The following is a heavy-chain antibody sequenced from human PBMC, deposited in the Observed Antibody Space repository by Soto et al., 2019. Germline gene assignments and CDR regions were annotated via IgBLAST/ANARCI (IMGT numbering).Heavy chain of an antibody. V-gene: IGHV3-21*01. CDR1: GFTFSTYS. Sequence: PGGSLRLSCTASGFTFSTYSMNWVRQAPGKGLEWVSSISSNNNYFYYADSAKGRFTISRDNAKNSLYLQMNSLRAEDTAVYYCARELGSYGMDVWGQGTTVTVSS. J-gene: IGHJ6*02. D-gene: IGHD6-13*01. CDR3: ARELGSYGMDV. CDR2: ISSNNNYF.